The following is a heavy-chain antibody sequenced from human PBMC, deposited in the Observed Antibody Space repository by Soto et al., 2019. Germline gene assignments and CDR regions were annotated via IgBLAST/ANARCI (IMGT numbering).Heavy chain of an antibody. CDR1: GYSFTSYW. CDR2: IYPGDSDT. J-gene: IGHJ5*02. Sequence: PGESLKISCKGSGYSFTSYWIRWVRQMPGKGLEWMGIIYPGDSDTRYSPSFQGQVTISADKSISTAYLQWSSLKASDTAMYYCASAVDGSGSYRWFDPWGQGTLVTVSS. CDR3: ASAVDGSGSYRWFDP. V-gene: IGHV5-51*01. D-gene: IGHD3-10*01.